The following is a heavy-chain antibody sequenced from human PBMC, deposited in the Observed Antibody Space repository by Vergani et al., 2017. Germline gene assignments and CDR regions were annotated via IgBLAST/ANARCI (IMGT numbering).Heavy chain of an antibody. Sequence: QVQLVESGGAVVQPGGSLRLSCAASGFTFSSYGMHWVRQAPGKGLEWVAFIRYDGSNKYYADSVKGRFTISRDNSKNTLYLQMNSLRAEDTAVYYCAKDLDDILTGPFDYWGQGTLVTVSS. J-gene: IGHJ4*02. CDR2: IRYDGSNK. CDR1: GFTFSSYG. D-gene: IGHD3-9*01. V-gene: IGHV3-30*02. CDR3: AKDLDDILTGPFDY.